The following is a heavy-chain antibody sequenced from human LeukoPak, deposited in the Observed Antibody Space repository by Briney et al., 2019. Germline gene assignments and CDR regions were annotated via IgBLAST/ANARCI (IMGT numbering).Heavy chain of an antibody. CDR2: MKEDGGEI. D-gene: IGHD4-11*01. CDR1: GFTFSNYW. Sequence: GGSLRLSCAASGFTFSNYWMSWVRQAPGRGREGVANMKEDGGEINYVDSVTGRFTISRDNARGSLYLQMNSPRAEDTAVYYCVRDRGYSTFDYWGQGSLVTVSS. J-gene: IGHJ4*02. V-gene: IGHV3-7*01. CDR3: VRDRGYSTFDY.